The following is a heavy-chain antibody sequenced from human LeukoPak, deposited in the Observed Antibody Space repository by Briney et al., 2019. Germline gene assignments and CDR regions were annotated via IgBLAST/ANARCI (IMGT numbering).Heavy chain of an antibody. CDR3: ARSLWPEDY. D-gene: IGHD2-21*01. V-gene: IGHV3-7*02. J-gene: IGHJ4*02. CDR1: GFPLSSYW. CDR2: INKDGSEK. Sequence: GGSLRLSGVASGFPLSSYWMSWVRHAPGKGLEWVANINKDGSEKNYVDSVKGRFTISRDNDKDSVYLQMNSLRAEDTAVFYCARSLWPEDYWGQGTLVTVSS.